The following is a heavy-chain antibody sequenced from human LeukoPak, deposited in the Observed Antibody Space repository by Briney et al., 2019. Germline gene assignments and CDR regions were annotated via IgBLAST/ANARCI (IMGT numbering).Heavy chain of an antibody. CDR1: GYSFSNHW. CDR2: IYPGDSDT. D-gene: IGHD6-13*01. Sequence: GESLKISCKGSGYSFSNHWIGWVRQMPGKGLECMGIIYPGDSDTRYSPSFQGQVTISADKSINTAYLQWSSLKASDTAIYYCAKASSSWSTSHLQHWGQGTLVTVSS. V-gene: IGHV5-51*01. J-gene: IGHJ1*01. CDR3: AKASSSWSTSHLQH.